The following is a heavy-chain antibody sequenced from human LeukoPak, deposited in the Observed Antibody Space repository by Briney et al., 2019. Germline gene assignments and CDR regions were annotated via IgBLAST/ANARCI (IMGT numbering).Heavy chain of an antibody. CDR3: ARDMYYYGSGSYYP. J-gene: IGHJ5*02. Sequence: GRSLRLSCAASGFTFSSYAMHWVRQAPGKGLEWVAVISYDGSNKYYADSVKGRFTISRDNSKNTLYLQMNSLRAEDTAVYYCARDMYYYGSGSYYPWGQGTLVTVSS. CDR1: GFTFSSYA. CDR2: ISYDGSNK. D-gene: IGHD3-10*01. V-gene: IGHV3-30-3*01.